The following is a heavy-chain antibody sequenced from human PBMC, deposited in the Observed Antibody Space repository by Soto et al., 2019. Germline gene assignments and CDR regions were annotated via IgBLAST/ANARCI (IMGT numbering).Heavy chain of an antibody. Sequence: GGSLRLSCAASGFTFSSYAMSWVRQAPGKGLEWVSAISGSGGSTYYADSVKGRFTISRDNSKNTLYLQMNSLKAEETAVYYCAKDLDPYYDILTGYSPFDYWGQGTLVTVSS. J-gene: IGHJ4*02. D-gene: IGHD3-9*01. CDR2: ISGSGGST. CDR3: AKDLDPYYDILTGYSPFDY. CDR1: GFTFSSYA. V-gene: IGHV3-23*01.